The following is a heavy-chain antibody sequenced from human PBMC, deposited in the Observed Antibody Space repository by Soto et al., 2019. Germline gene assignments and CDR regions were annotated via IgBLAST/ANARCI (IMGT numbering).Heavy chain of an antibody. CDR3: ARDLDGSGSYYTDY. V-gene: IGHV1-18*01. J-gene: IGHJ4*02. CDR1: GYLFISYG. CDR2: VSAYNGNT. D-gene: IGHD3-10*01. Sequence: QVQLVQSGAEVKKPGASVKVSCKASGYLFISYGISWVRQAPGQGLEWMGRVSAYNGNTNYAQNLQGRVTMTTDTSTSTAYMELRRLRSDDTAVYYCARDLDGSGSYYTDYWGPGTLVTVSS.